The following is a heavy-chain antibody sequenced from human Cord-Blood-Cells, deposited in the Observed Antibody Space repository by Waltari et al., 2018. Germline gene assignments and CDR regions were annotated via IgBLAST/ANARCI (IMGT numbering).Heavy chain of an antibody. D-gene: IGHD3-22*01. V-gene: IGHV4-39*01. Sequence: QLQLQESGPGLVKPSETLSLTCTVSGGSISSSSYYCGWIRQPPGKGLEWIGSIYYSGSTYYNPSLKSRVTISVDTSKNQFSLKLSSVTAADTAVYYCARRGLLRLFDYWGQGTLVTVSS. J-gene: IGHJ4*02. CDR3: ARRGLLRLFDY. CDR2: IYYSGST. CDR1: GGSISSSSYY.